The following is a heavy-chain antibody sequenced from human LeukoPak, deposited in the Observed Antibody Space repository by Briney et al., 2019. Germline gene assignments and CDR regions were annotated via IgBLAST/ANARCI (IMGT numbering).Heavy chain of an antibody. CDR3: AKDPAELRYFDWLSPAGYYGMDV. CDR2: ISYDGSNK. D-gene: IGHD3-9*01. CDR1: GFTFSSYG. Sequence: GGSLRLSCAASGFTFSSYGMHWVRQAPGKGLEWVAVISYDGSNKYYADSVKGRFTISRDNSKNTLYLQMNSLRAEDTAVYYCAKDPAELRYFDWLSPAGYYGMDVWGQGTTVTVSS. V-gene: IGHV3-30*18. J-gene: IGHJ6*02.